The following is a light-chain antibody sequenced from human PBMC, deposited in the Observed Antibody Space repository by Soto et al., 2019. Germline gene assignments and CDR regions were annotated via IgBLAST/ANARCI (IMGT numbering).Light chain of an antibody. CDR1: QTISSW. CDR3: QHYNSYSEA. CDR2: KAS. J-gene: IGKJ1*01. Sequence: DIQMTKSPSTLSGSVGDRVTITCRASQTISSWLAWYQQKPGKAPTLLIYKASTLKSGVPSRFSGSGSGTEFTLTISSLQPDDFATYYCQHYNSYSEAFGQGTKGDIK. V-gene: IGKV1-5*03.